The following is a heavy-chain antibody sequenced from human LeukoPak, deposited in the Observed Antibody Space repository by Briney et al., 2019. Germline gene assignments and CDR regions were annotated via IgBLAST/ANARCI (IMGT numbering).Heavy chain of an antibody. CDR1: GFTFSSYW. CDR2: IKQDGSEK. Sequence: GSLRLSCAASGFTFSSYWMSWVRQAPGKGLEWVANIKQDGSEKYYVDSVKGRFTISRDNAKNSLYLQMNSLRAEDTAVYYCARLMVYAIRRYYYCGMDVWGQGTTVTVSS. J-gene: IGHJ6*02. V-gene: IGHV3-7*01. D-gene: IGHD2-8*01. CDR3: ARLMVYAIRRYYYCGMDV.